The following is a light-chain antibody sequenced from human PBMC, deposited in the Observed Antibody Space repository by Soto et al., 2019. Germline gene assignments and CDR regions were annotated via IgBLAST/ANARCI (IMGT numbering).Light chain of an antibody. CDR3: QQLLSYPIT. J-gene: IGKJ5*01. V-gene: IGKV1-9*01. Sequence: IRLCQSPAFVSASVGDRVTITCRASQGISSYLAWYQQKPGKAPKLLIYAASTLQSGVPLRFSGSGSGTSFTLTIISFQPEDCTTYYCQQLLSYPITSGHGTRLEI. CDR1: QGISSY. CDR2: AAS.